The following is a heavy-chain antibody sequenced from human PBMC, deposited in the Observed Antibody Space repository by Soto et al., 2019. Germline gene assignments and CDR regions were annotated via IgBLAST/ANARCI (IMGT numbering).Heavy chain of an antibody. V-gene: IGHV1-3*01. D-gene: IGHD3-22*01. J-gene: IGHJ6*02. CDR1: GYTFTNYA. CDR2: INAGNGNT. Sequence: VASVKVSCKASGYTFTNYAMHWVRQAPGQRLEWMGWINAGNGNTRYSQKFQGRVTITRDTSASTVYMELSSLRSEDTAVYYCARDGADYYESSAMDVWGQGTTVTVSS. CDR3: ARDGADYYESSAMDV.